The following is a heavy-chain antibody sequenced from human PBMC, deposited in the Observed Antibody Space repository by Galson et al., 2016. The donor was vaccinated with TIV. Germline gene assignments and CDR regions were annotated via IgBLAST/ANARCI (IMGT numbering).Heavy chain of an antibody. CDR3: ARTTGAGVAARVLFDF. V-gene: IGHV4-38-2*01. J-gene: IGHJ4*02. CDR2: SYQSGNT. Sequence: SETLSLTCAVSGYSISSGYYWGWIRQPPGKGLEYIGSSYQSGNTYNNPSLQSRVTISGDLSRNQFSLKLISVTAADTAVCYCARTTGAGVAARVLFDFWGQGTLVTVSS. D-gene: IGHD6-6*01. CDR1: GYSISSGYY.